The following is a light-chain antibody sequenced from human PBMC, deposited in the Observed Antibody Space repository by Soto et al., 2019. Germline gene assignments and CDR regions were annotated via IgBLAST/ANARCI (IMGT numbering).Light chain of an antibody. Sequence: EIVLTQSPGTLSVSPGDTATLSCRASQSISSSLAWYQQKPGQPPRLLIYAASTRATGVPARFSGSGSGTEFTLTISRLQSEDFAVCYCQQYYNWRPRFGQGTKVDIK. CDR2: AAS. V-gene: IGKV3-15*01. CDR1: QSISSS. CDR3: QQYYNWRPR. J-gene: IGKJ1*01.